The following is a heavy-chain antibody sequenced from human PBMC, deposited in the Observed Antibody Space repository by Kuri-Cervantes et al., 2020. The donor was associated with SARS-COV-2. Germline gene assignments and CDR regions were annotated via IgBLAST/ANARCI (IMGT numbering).Heavy chain of an antibody. Sequence: GESLKISCAVSGFTFSSYGMHWVRQAPGKGLEWVSAISGSGGSTYYADSVKGRFTISGDNAKNSLYLQMNSLRDEDTAVYYCARDPRHDYTPYYMDVWGKGTTVTVSS. D-gene: IGHD4-11*01. CDR1: GFTFSSYG. V-gene: IGHV3-23*01. CDR3: ARDPRHDYTPYYMDV. J-gene: IGHJ6*03. CDR2: ISGSGGST.